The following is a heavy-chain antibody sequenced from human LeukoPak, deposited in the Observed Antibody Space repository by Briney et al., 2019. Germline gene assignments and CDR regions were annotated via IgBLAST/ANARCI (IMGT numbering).Heavy chain of an antibody. CDR1: GFTLSDYW. D-gene: IGHD1-26*01. V-gene: IGHV3-74*01. J-gene: IGHJ4*02. Sequence: GGSLRLSCAASGFTLSDYWMHWVRQSPTKGLVRVARVSSDGITSSYADSVKGRFTISRDNAKNTVYLQMNDLGAEDTAVYYCARDRDWELFDYWGQGTLVTVSS. CDR2: VSSDGITS. CDR3: ARDRDWELFDY.